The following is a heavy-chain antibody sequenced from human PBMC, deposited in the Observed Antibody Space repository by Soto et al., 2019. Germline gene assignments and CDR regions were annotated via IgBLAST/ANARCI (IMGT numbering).Heavy chain of an antibody. CDR1: GFTFRTYW. Sequence: PGGSLRLSCAASGFTFRTYWMNWVRQAPGKGLEWVDKINQDGSVKYYVDSVRGRFTISRDNAKNSLFLQMNSLRAEDTALYYCVRFPFFDPSDQCXWGQGTLFTVSX. CDR2: INQDGSVK. CDR3: VRFPFFDPSDQCX. D-gene: IGHD1-26*01. J-gene: IGHJ4*02. V-gene: IGHV3-7*01.